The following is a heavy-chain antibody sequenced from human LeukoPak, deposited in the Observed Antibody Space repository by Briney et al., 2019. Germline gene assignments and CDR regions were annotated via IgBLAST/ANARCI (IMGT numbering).Heavy chain of an antibody. CDR2: IYHSGSP. CDR3: ARGTRRSYGMDV. D-gene: IGHD1-14*01. Sequence: SETLPLTCAVSGGSISSNNWWGWVRQPPGKGLEWIGEIYHSGSPNYNPSLKSRVTISVDKSRNHFSLNLSSVTAADTAVYYCARGTRRSYGMDVWGQGTTVTVSS. J-gene: IGHJ6*02. V-gene: IGHV4-4*02. CDR1: GGSISSNNW.